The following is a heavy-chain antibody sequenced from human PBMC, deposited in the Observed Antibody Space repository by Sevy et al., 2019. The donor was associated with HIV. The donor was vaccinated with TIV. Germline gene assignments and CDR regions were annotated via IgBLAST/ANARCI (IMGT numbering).Heavy chain of an antibody. CDR2: INQDGSEK. Sequence: GGSLRLSCAASGFTFRNYWMSWVRQAPGKGLECVANINQDGSEKYYLDSVKGGLIVSRDNAKNSRYLQMNSLRAEDSAVYYCAREQRTGSKLVNYDSWGQGTLVTGSS. D-gene: IGHD1-7*01. V-gene: IGHV3-7*01. CDR1: GFTFRNYW. J-gene: IGHJ4*02. CDR3: AREQRTGSKLVNYDS.